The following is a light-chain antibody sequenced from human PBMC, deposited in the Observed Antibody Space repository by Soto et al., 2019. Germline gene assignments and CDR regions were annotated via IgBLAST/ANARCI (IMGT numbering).Light chain of an antibody. CDR2: GNS. CDR1: SSNIGAGYD. V-gene: IGLV1-40*01. J-gene: IGLJ1*01. Sequence: QSVLTQPPSVSGAPGQRVTICCTGSSSNIGAGYDVHWYQQLPGTAPKLLIYGNSNRPSGVPDRFSGSKSGTSASLAITGLQAEDEADYYCQSYDSSLSGPYVFGTGTKVTVL. CDR3: QSYDSSLSGPYV.